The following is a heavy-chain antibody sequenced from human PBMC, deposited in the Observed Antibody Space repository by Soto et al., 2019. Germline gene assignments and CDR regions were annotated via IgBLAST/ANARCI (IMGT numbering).Heavy chain of an antibody. Sequence: PGESLKISCKGSGYSFTSYWIGWVRQMPGKGLEWMGIIYPGDSDTRYSPSFQGQVTISADKSISTAYLQWSSLKASDTAMYYCARHESDYGSGSYSDYWGQGTLVTVSS. CDR1: GYSFTSYW. CDR3: ARHESDYGSGSYSDY. V-gene: IGHV5-51*01. J-gene: IGHJ4*02. D-gene: IGHD3-10*01. CDR2: IYPGDSDT.